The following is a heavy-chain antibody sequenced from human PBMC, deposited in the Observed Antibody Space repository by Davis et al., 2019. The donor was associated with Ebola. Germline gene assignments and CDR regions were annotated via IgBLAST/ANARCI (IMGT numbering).Heavy chain of an antibody. D-gene: IGHD1-26*01. J-gene: IGHJ4*02. CDR3: ARLVGAMGGFDY. V-gene: IGHV4-59*01. Sequence: PETLSLTCTVSGGSISSYYWSWIRQPPGKGLEWIGYIYYSGSTNYNPSLKSRVTISVDTSKNQFSLKLSSVTAADTAVYYCARLVGAMGGFDYWGQGTLVTVSS. CDR2: IYYSGST. CDR1: GGSISSYY.